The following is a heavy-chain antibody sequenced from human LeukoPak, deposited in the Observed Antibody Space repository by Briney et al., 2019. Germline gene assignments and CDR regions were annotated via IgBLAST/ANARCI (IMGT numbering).Heavy chain of an antibody. CDR2: IKEDGSVK. Sequence: GGSLRLSCAASGITFNDNWMSWVRQAPGKGLEWVANIKEDGSVKYYVDSVKGRFSTSRDNAKSSLYLQMSSLRAEDTAVYYCARDVWTYSGEAFDYWGQGALVTVSS. D-gene: IGHD5-12*01. CDR3: ARDVWTYSGEAFDY. V-gene: IGHV3-7*01. J-gene: IGHJ4*02. CDR1: GITFNDNW.